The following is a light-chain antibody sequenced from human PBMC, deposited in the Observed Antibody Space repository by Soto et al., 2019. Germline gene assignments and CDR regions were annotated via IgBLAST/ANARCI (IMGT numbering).Light chain of an antibody. J-gene: IGLJ2*01. CDR2: EGT. V-gene: IGLV2-23*01. Sequence: QSVLTQPASVSGSPGQSITISCTGTSSDVGSYNLGSWYQQHPGKAPKLMIYEGTKRPSGVSNRFSGSKSGNTASLAISGLQAEDEADYYCCSYAGGVIFGGGTKLTVL. CDR1: SSDVGSYNL. CDR3: CSYAGGVI.